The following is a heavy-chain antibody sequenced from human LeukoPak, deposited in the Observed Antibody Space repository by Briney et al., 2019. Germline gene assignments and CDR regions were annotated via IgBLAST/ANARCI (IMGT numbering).Heavy chain of an antibody. V-gene: IGHV1-46*01. Sequence: ASVKVSCKASGYTFTSYYMHWVRQAPGQGLEWMGIINPSGGSTSYAQKFQGRVTMTRDTSTSTVYMELSSLRSEDTAVYYCAAGGPRDSSGYHTPGAADYWGQGTLVTVSS. D-gene: IGHD3-22*01. CDR1: GYTFTSYY. J-gene: IGHJ4*02. CDR3: AAGGPRDSSGYHTPGAADY. CDR2: INPSGGST.